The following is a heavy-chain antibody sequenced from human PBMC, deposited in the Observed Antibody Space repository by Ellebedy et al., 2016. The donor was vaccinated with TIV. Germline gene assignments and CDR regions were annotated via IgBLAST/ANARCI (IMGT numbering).Heavy chain of an antibody. D-gene: IGHD2-8*01. CDR2: IYNSWTT. CDR1: GGSISSYY. Sequence: SETLSLTCDVSGGSISSYYWSWIRQPAGKGLEWIGRIYNSWTTNYNPSLKGRVTMSIDPPKNRFSLKVTSVTAADTAVYYRARALNGGTFDYWGQGILVTVSS. J-gene: IGHJ4*02. CDR3: ARALNGGTFDY. V-gene: IGHV4-4*07.